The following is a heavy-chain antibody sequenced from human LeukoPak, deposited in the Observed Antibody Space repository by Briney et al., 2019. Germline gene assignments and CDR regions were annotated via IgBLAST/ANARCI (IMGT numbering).Heavy chain of an antibody. D-gene: IGHD2-15*01. CDR3: ARHSGSGYYSYFYTMDV. CDR1: GGSISSSTYY. J-gene: IGHJ6*02. CDR2: IYETGIT. V-gene: IGHV4-39*01. Sequence: SETLSLTCAVSGGSISSSTYYWGWIRQPPGKGLEWIGCIYETGITYYKPSLKSRVTISVDTSKNQFSLKLTSVTAADTAVYYCARHSGSGYYSYFYTMDVWGQGATVAVSS.